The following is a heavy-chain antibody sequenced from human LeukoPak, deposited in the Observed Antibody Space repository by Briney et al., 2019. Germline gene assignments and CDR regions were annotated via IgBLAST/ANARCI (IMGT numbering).Heavy chain of an antibody. J-gene: IGHJ4*02. CDR2: INHSGST. CDR3: ARTFRESYYDFWSGYSTLDY. V-gene: IGHV4-34*01. CDR1: GGSFSGYY. Sequence: PSETLSLTCAVYGGSFSGYYWSWIRHPPGKGLEWIGEINHSGSTNYNPSLKSRVTISVDTSKNQFSLKLSSVTAADTAVYYCARTFRESYYDFWSGYSTLDYWGQGTLVTVSS. D-gene: IGHD3-3*01.